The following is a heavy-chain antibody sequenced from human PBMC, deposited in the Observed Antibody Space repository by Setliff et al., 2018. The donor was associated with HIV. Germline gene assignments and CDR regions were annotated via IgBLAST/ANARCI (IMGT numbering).Heavy chain of an antibody. D-gene: IGHD3-10*01. Sequence: GGSLRLSCAASGFTFSDYYMSWIRQAPGKGLEWVSYISSSSSYTNYADSVKGRFTISRDNAKNSLYLQMNSLRAEDTAVYYCAKLGGSGSYSNAFDYWGQGTLVTVSS. V-gene: IGHV3-11*03. J-gene: IGHJ4*02. CDR1: GFTFSDYY. CDR3: AKLGGSGSYSNAFDY. CDR2: ISSSSSYT.